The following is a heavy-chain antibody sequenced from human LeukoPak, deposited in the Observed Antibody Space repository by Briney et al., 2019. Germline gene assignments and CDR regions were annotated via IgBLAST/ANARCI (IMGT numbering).Heavy chain of an antibody. V-gene: IGHV5-51*01. J-gene: IGHJ4*02. CDR3: ARRYCTVGDCRYPFDY. Sequence: GESLKISCKGFGYSFTNYWIGWVRQLPGKGLEWMGIIYPGDSDTRYSPSFQGQVTISADKSITTAYLQWTSLKASDTAMYYCARRYCTVGDCRYPFDYWGQGTRVTVSS. D-gene: IGHD2-8*02. CDR1: GYSFTNYW. CDR2: IYPGDSDT.